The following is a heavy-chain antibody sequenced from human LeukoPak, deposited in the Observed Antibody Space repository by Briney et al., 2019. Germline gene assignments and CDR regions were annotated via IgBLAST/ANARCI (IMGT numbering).Heavy chain of an antibody. Sequence: PGGSLRLSCAASGFTFGIDWMHWVRQVPGKGLVWVSRINGDGTSTSYSDSVKGRFTISRDNAKNTLYLQMNSLRAEDTAVYYCVTSRSGYYGFFDYWGQGTLVTVSS. CDR2: INGDGTST. V-gene: IGHV3-74*01. D-gene: IGHD5-12*01. CDR3: VTSRSGYYGFFDY. J-gene: IGHJ4*02. CDR1: GFTFGIDW.